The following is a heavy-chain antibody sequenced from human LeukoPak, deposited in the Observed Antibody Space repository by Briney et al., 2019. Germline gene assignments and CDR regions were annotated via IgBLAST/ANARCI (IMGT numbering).Heavy chain of an antibody. D-gene: IGHD3-22*01. CDR2: ISSSGSTI. J-gene: IGHJ4*02. CDR3: ARDYMYAYYYDSRGYPVGY. V-gene: IGHV3-11*04. CDR1: GFTFSDYC. Sequence: GGSLRLSCAASGFTFSDYCMSWIRQAPGKGLDWVSYISSSGSTIYYADSVKGRFTISRDNAKNSLYLQMNSLRAEDTAVYYCARDYMYAYYYDSRGYPVGYWGQGTLVTVSS.